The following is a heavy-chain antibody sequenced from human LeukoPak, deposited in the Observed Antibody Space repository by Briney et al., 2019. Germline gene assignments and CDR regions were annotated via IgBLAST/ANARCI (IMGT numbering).Heavy chain of an antibody. V-gene: IGHV1-69*04. CDR3: ARCISGSGSYYNAHYYYGMDV. D-gene: IGHD3-10*01. J-gene: IGHJ6*02. CDR1: GGTFSSYA. CDR2: IIPILGIA. Sequence: SVKVSCKASGGTFSSYAISWVRQAPGQGLEWMGRIIPILGIANYAQKFQGRVTITADKSTSTAYMELSSLRSEDTAAYYCARCISGSGSYYNAHYYYGMDVWGQGTTVTVSS.